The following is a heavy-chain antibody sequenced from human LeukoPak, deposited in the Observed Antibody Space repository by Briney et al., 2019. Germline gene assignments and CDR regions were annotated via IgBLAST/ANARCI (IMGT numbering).Heavy chain of an antibody. J-gene: IGHJ5*02. CDR3: ASYGSGSYRFDP. D-gene: IGHD3-10*01. CDR2: IHHSGSS. V-gene: IGHV4-31*03. Sequence: SETLSLTCTVSGGSISSGGYYWSWIRQHPGKGLEWIGYIHHSGSSYYNPSLKSRVIISVDTSKNQFSLKLNSVTAADTAVYYCASYGSGSYRFDPWGQGTLVTVSS. CDR1: GGSISSGGYY.